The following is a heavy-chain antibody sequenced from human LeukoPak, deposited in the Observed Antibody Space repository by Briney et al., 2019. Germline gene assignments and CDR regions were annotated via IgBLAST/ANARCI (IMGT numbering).Heavy chain of an antibody. CDR2: ISTSGSTI. J-gene: IGHJ3*02. Sequence: GGSLRLSCAASGFTFSDYYMSWIRQAPGKGLEWVSYISTSGSTIYYADSVKGRFSISRDNAKNSLYLQMNSLRVEDTAVYYCAKASGATYYYDSSGYYGDDAFDIWGRGTLVTVSS. D-gene: IGHD3-22*01. V-gene: IGHV3-11*01. CDR1: GFTFSDYY. CDR3: AKASGATYYYDSSGYYGDDAFDI.